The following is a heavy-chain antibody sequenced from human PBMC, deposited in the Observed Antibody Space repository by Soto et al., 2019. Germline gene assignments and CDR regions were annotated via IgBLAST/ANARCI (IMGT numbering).Heavy chain of an antibody. Sequence: QVQLQESGPGLVKPSGTLSLTCTVSGGSMSSSNWWNWVRQSPGKGLEWIGEAHHSGRTNYNPSLNRRVTISVDKSQIHSSVKWTSVTAADTAVYYCARSRATVLDYWGQGTLVTVSS. CDR1: GGSMSSSNW. V-gene: IGHV4-4*02. CDR2: AHHSGRT. CDR3: ARSRATVLDY. D-gene: IGHD4-17*01. J-gene: IGHJ4*02.